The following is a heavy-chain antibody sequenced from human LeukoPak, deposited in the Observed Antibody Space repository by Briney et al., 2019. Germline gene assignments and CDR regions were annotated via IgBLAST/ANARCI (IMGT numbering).Heavy chain of an antibody. V-gene: IGHV3-21*01. CDR3: ARGVLRLGELSRFYFDY. J-gene: IGHJ4*02. CDR1: GFTFSSYS. Sequence: PGGSLRLSCAASGFTFSSYSMNWARQAPGKGLEWVSSISSSSSYIYYADSVKGRFTISRDNAKNSLYLQMNSLRAEDTAVYYCARGVLRLGELSRFYFDYWGQGTLVTVSS. D-gene: IGHD3-16*02. CDR2: ISSSSSYI.